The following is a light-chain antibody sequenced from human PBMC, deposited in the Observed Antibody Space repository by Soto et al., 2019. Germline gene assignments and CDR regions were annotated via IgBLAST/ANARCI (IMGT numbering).Light chain of an antibody. Sequence: VLTQPPSASGSPGQSVTISCTGTSSDVGGYDYVSWYKQHPGKAPKLMIYEVSKRPPGVPDRFSGSKSGNTAALTVSGLQAEDEADYYRSSYVGTNSYVFGTGTKVTVL. CDR3: SSYVGTNSYV. CDR1: SSDVGGYDY. V-gene: IGLV2-8*01. J-gene: IGLJ1*01. CDR2: EVS.